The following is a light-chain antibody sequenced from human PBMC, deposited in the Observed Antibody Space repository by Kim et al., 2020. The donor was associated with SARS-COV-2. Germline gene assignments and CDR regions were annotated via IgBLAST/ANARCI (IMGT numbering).Light chain of an antibody. CDR2: GSF. J-gene: IGKJ2*02. V-gene: IGKV3-20*01. CDR3: QQYGDSPPWT. CDR1: QTVSAKY. Sequence: SPGDRATLTCRATQTVSAKYLAWYQQKPGQAPRLLIRGSFTRAPGVPDRFNGSGSGTNFMLTISSLEPEDSAVYYCQQYGDSPPWTFGQGTKLEI.